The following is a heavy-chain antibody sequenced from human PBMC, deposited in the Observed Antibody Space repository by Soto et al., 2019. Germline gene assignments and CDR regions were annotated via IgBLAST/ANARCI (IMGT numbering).Heavy chain of an antibody. Sequence: QVQLVESGGGVVQPGRSLRLSCAASGFTFSSYAIHWVRQAPGKGLERVAILSYDGINEYYADSVKGRYTISRHNSKSTLYLQMNSLRAEDTAVYYCARDRYSSNHHYFDYRGQGTLVTVSS. CDR2: LSYDGINE. J-gene: IGHJ4*02. V-gene: IGHV3-30*01. CDR3: ARDRYSSNHHYFDY. D-gene: IGHD6-13*01. CDR1: GFTFSSYA.